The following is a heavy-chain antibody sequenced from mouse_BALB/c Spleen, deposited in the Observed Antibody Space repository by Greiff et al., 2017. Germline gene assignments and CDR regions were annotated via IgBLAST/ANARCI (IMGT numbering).Heavy chain of an antibody. CDR2: INPYYGST. CDR3: ARGYYGSSPYFDY. Sequence: VQLQQSGPELVKPGASVKISCKASGYSFTDYIMLWVKQSHGKSLEWIGNINPYYGSTSYNLKFKGKATLTVDKSSSTAYMQLNSLTSEDSAVYYCARGYYGSSPYFDYWGQGTTLTVSS. CDR1: GYSFTDYI. D-gene: IGHD1-1*01. J-gene: IGHJ2*01. V-gene: IGHV1-39*01.